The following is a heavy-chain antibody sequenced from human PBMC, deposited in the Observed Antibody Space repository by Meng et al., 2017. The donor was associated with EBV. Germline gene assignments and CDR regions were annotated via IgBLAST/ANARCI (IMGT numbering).Heavy chain of an antibody. CDR1: GGTFSSYA. Sequence: QGQLVQSGAGVNKPGSSVKVSCKASGGTFSSYAISWVRQAPGQGLEWMGGIIPIFGTANYAQKFQGRVTITADKSTSTAYTELSSLRSEDTAVYYCARAEIAAAGRLDYWGQGTLVTVSS. V-gene: IGHV1-69*06. CDR3: ARAEIAAAGRLDY. D-gene: IGHD6-13*01. CDR2: IIPIFGTA. J-gene: IGHJ4*02.